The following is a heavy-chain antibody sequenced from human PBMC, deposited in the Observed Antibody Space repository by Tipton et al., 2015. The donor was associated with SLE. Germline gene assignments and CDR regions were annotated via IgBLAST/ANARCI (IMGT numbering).Heavy chain of an antibody. Sequence: RSLRLSCAASGFTFSSYGMHWVRQAPGKGLEWVAFIRYDGSNKYYADSVKGRFTISRDNSKNTLYLQMNSLRAEDTAVYYCASWELRAFDIWGQGTMVTVSS. D-gene: IGHD1-26*01. CDR2: IRYDGSNK. V-gene: IGHV3-33*01. CDR1: GFTFSSYG. J-gene: IGHJ3*02. CDR3: ASWELRAFDI.